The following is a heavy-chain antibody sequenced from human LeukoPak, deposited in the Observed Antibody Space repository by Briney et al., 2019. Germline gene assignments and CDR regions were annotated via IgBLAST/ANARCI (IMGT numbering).Heavy chain of an antibody. V-gene: IGHV1-2*02. D-gene: IGHD1-1*01. CDR3: ARDGITTGRTAGAFDV. CDR2: INPKSGGT. J-gene: IGHJ3*01. CDR1: RYTFNAYY. Sequence: ASVKVSCKASRYTFNAYYMHWVRQAPGQGLEWLRWINPKSGGTKYAQRFQARVTMTSDTSISTAFMELSRVTSDDTAVYYCARDGITTGRTAGAFDVWGGGTVVTVSS.